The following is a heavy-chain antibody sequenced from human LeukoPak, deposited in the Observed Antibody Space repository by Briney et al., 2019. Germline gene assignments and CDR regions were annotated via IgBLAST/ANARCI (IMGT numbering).Heavy chain of an antibody. Sequence: ASVKVSCKASGYTFTGYYMHWVRQAPGQGLEWMGWINPNSGGTNYAQKFQGRVTMTRDTSISTVYMELSSLRSEDTAVYYCARDPTYYDFWSGYLSTFDIWGQGTMVTVSS. J-gene: IGHJ3*02. CDR3: ARDPTYYDFWSGYLSTFDI. V-gene: IGHV1-2*02. CDR1: GYTFTGYY. D-gene: IGHD3-3*01. CDR2: INPNSGGT.